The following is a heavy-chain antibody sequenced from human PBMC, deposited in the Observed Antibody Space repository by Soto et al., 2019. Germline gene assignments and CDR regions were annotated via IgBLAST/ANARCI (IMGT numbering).Heavy chain of an antibody. Sequence: QITLKESGPTLVKPTQTLTLTCTFSGFSLSTRGVGVGWIRQPPGKALEWLAIIYWDDDKRYSPSLKSRLTIPKDPSKNQVGLTMTNMDPVDTATYYRAHKGGGDRILDYWGQGTLVTVSS. CDR3: AHKGGGDRILDY. J-gene: IGHJ4*02. V-gene: IGHV2-5*02. D-gene: IGHD3-16*01. CDR2: IYWDDDK. CDR1: GFSLSTRGVG.